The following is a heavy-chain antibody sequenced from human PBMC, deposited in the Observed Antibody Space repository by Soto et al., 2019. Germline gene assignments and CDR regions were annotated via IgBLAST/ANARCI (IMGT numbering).Heavy chain of an antibody. CDR3: ARVLAAAHKGINWFDP. CDR1: GGTFSSYT. CDR2: IIPILGIA. Sequence: QVQLVQSGAEVKKPGSSVKVSCKASGGTFSSYTISWVRQAPGQGLEWMGRIIPILGIANYAQKFQGRVTITXVKXTXIAYMELSSLRSEDTAVYYCARVLAAAHKGINWFDPWGQGTLVTVSS. J-gene: IGHJ5*02. D-gene: IGHD6-13*01. V-gene: IGHV1-69*02.